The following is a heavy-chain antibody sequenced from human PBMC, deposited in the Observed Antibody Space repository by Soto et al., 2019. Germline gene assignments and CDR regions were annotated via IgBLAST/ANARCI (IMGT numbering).Heavy chain of an antibody. J-gene: IGHJ4*02. CDR3: AKKRAARRSFDY. Sequence: LRLSCAASGFTFSSYAMSWVRQAPGKGLEWVSAISGSGGSTYYADSVKGRFTISRDNSKNTLYLQMNSLRAEDTAVYYCAKKRAARRSFDYWGQGTLVTVSS. D-gene: IGHD6-6*01. CDR1: GFTFSSYA. V-gene: IGHV3-23*01. CDR2: ISGSGGST.